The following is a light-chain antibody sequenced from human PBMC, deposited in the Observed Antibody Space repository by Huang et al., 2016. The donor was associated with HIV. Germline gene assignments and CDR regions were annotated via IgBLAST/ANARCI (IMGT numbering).Light chain of an antibody. CDR1: QSVFSY. J-gene: IGKJ2*01. CDR2: DAS. CDR3: QQRSAWPRT. Sequence: EIVLTQSPGTLSLSPGERATLSCRTSQSVFSYLAWYQHRPGQAPRLLIYDASNRATGIPARFSGSVSGTDFTLTISSLEPEDFAFYYCQQRSAWPRTFGQGTKLEIK. V-gene: IGKV3-11*01.